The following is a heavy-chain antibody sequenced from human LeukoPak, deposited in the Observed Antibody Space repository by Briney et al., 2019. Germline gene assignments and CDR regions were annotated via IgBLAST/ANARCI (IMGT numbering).Heavy chain of an antibody. CDR2: IYYSGST. Sequence: SETLSLTCTVSGGSISSYYWSRIRQPPGKGLEWIGYIYYSGSTNYNPSLKSRVTISVDTSKNQFSLKLSSVTAADTAVYYCARRGYSYGYPFDYWGQGTLVTVSS. CDR3: ARRGYSYGYPFDY. D-gene: IGHD5-18*01. J-gene: IGHJ4*02. CDR1: GGSISSYY. V-gene: IGHV4-59*08.